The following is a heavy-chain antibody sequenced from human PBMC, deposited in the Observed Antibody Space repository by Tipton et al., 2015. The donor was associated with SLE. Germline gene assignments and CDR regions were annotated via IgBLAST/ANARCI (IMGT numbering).Heavy chain of an antibody. D-gene: IGHD5-12*01. CDR2: VYHTGST. Sequence: LVQPSETLSLTCTVSGGSIDSNYWSWIRQPPGKELESIGSVYHTGSTNYNPSLKSRVTISLDTSKNQFSLRLSSVTAADTAVYYCARCGYRYVSDAFDMWGQGTMVTVSS. J-gene: IGHJ3*02. CDR1: GGSIDSNY. V-gene: IGHV4-59*12. CDR3: ARCGYRYVSDAFDM.